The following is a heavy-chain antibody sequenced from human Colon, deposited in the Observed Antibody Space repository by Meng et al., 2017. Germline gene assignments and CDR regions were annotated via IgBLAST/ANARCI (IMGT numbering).Heavy chain of an antibody. Sequence: VHLVQVGAEVKKPGASVKVSCKASGYNFTRFALHWVRQAPGQRLEWMGWINAGNGDTKYSQKFQGRLTITRDTSASTAYLELHSLTSEDTTVYYCARWANALDDWGQGTLVTVSS. V-gene: IGHV1-3*01. CDR2: INAGNGDT. J-gene: IGHJ4*02. CDR1: GYNFTRFA. CDR3: ARWANALDD. D-gene: IGHD2-2*01.